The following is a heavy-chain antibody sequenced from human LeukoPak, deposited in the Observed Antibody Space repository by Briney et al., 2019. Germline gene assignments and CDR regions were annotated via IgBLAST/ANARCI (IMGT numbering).Heavy chain of an antibody. CDR2: IRGDGRAT. Sequence: PGGSMRLSCAASGFIFTDYWMHWVRQGPGKELVWVARIRGDGRATTYADSVKGRFTISRDNAMNTVFLQMKSLRAEDTAVYYCAKRMTTGVYYFDYWGQGTLVTVSS. D-gene: IGHD4-11*01. J-gene: IGHJ4*02. CDR3: AKRMTTGVYYFDY. V-gene: IGHV3-74*03. CDR1: GFIFTDYW.